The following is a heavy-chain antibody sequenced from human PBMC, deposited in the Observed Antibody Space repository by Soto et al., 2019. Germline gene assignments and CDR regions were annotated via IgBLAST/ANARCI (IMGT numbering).Heavy chain of an antibody. J-gene: IGHJ6*02. CDR3: ENTAIRLGDGRGVYDYGTDV. CDR2: IDPSDSYT. V-gene: IGHV5-10-1*01. CDR1: GYIFTRYW. Sequence: GESLKISCKGSGYIFTRYWISCVGQMPGKGLEWMGRIDPSDSYTNYSPSFQGHVTISADKSISTAYPQWSSLKASDTAMYYCENTAIRLGDGRGVYDYGTDVSGQGTTVTVSS. D-gene: IGHD5-18*01.